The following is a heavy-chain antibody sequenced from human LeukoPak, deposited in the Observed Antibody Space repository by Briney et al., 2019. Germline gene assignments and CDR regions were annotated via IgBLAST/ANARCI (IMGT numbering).Heavy chain of an antibody. CDR3: ARVYYGSGTSPGGAFDI. CDR2: ISSSGSTI. CDR1: GFTFSSYE. D-gene: IGHD3-10*01. V-gene: IGHV3-48*03. J-gene: IGHJ3*02. Sequence: GGSLRLSCAASGFTFSSYEMNWVRQAPGKGLEWVSYISSSGSTIYYADSVKGRFTISRDNAKNSLYLQMNSLRAEDTAVYYCARVYYGSGTSPGGAFDIWGQGTMVTVSS.